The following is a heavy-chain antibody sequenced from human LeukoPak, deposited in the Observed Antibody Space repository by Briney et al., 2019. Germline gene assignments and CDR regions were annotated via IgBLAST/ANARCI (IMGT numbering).Heavy chain of an antibody. J-gene: IGHJ4*02. CDR2: ISVSGDST. Sequence: GGSLRLSCAASGFSLSTNAMTWVRQAPGKGLEWVSTISVSGDSTFYADSVQGRFTISRDTSKNSLSLHMNSLRAKDTAVYFCARRGGRNGWGDFDYWGQGTLVTVSS. D-gene: IGHD3-10*01. CDR3: ARRGGRNGWGDFDY. V-gene: IGHV3-23*01. CDR1: GFSLSTNA.